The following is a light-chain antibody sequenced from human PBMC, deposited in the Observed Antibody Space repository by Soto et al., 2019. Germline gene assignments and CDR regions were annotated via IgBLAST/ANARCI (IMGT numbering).Light chain of an antibody. CDR1: SVGSD. J-gene: IGKJ2*01. V-gene: IGKV3D-15*01. Sequence: SVGSDLAWYQQKPGQAPRLVIYDIFTRATGVPTRISGSGSGIEFTLIIRCLQSEDVAVYYCQQYNNWAHTIGQGTKVDIK. CDR3: QQYNNWAHT. CDR2: DIF.